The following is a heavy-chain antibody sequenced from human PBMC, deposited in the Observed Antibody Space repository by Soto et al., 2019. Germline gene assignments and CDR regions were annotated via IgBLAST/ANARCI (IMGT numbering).Heavy chain of an antibody. V-gene: IGHV4-31*03. CDR2: ITYGGSI. Sequence: SETLSLTCTVSSASITNYDFFWSWVRQHPDKGLEWLAYITYGGSIYYNPSLRSRLSVSIDKSKSQFSLNVRSVTAADTAVYFCAKMERTQLWLLVQNWGQGLPVTVSS. J-gene: IGHJ4*02. D-gene: IGHD5-18*01. CDR3: AKMERTQLWLLVQN. CDR1: SASITNYDFF.